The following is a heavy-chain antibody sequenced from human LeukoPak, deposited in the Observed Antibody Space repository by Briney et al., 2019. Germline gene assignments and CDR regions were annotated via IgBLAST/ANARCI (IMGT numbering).Heavy chain of an antibody. CDR3: VKDGYGSGSYYSGYFDL. V-gene: IGHV3-7*03. CDR2: IKEDGSEK. CDR1: GFIFTDYW. Sequence: PGGSLRLSCAASGFIFTDYWMYWVRQAPGRGLAWVANIKEDGSEKNYVDSVKGRFTISRDNAKKSLYLQMNSLRVEDTALYYCVKDGYGSGSYYSGYFDLWGRGTLVTVSS. D-gene: IGHD3-10*01. J-gene: IGHJ2*01.